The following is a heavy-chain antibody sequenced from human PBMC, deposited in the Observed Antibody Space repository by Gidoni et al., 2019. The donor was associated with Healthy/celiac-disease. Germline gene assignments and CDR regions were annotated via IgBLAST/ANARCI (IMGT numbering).Heavy chain of an antibody. CDR1: GYSFTRYW. CDR2: INPGDSDT. CDR3: ARLVPDLQLWSPTVFDY. D-gene: IGHD5-18*01. Sequence: EVQLVQSGAEVKKPGESLKISCKGSGYSFTRYWIGWVRQMPGKGLEWMGIINPGDSDTRYSPSFQGQVTISADKAISTAYLQWSSLKASDTAMYYCARLVPDLQLWSPTVFDYWGQGTLVTVSS. J-gene: IGHJ4*02. V-gene: IGHV5-51*01.